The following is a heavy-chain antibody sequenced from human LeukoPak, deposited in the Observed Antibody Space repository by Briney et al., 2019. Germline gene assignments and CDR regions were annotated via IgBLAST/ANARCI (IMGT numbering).Heavy chain of an antibody. CDR3: AREYSSGWYGFYFDY. D-gene: IGHD6-19*01. CDR1: GFTFSSYE. CDR2: ISSSDSTI. V-gene: IGHV3-48*03. J-gene: IGHJ4*02. Sequence: GGSLRLSCATSGFTFSSYEMNWVRQAPGKGLEWVSYISSSDSTIYYADSVKGRFTISRDNSKNTLYLQMNSLRAEDTAVYYCAREYSSGWYGFYFDYWGQGTLVTVSS.